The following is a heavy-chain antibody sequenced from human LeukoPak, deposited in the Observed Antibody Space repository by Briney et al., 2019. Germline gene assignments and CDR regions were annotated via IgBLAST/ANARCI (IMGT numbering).Heavy chain of an antibody. D-gene: IGHD3-22*01. V-gene: IGHV4-4*07. CDR3: GSSSSYYYGGH. Sequence: SETLSLTCSVSGGSISSYYWSWIRQPAGKGLEWIRHIYTSRSTNYHPSHKSRVTMRVDTSKTLFFQQLSLVTAAAPAVYYCGSSSSYYYGGHWAQGTLDSVSS. CDR2: IYTSRST. J-gene: IGHJ4*02. CDR1: GGSISSYY.